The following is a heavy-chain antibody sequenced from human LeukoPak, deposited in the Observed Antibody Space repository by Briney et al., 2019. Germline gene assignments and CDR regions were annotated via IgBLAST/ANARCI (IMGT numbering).Heavy chain of an antibody. Sequence: SETLSLTCALSGGSISSGGYSWSWIRQPPGKGLEWIGYIYHSGSTYYNPSLKSRLTISVDTSKEQFSLKLSSVTAADTAVYYCARESSGYGSFYFDYWGQGTLVTVSS. D-gene: IGHD5-12*01. CDR3: ARESSGYGSFYFDY. CDR1: GGSISSGGYS. J-gene: IGHJ4*02. V-gene: IGHV4-30-2*01. CDR2: IYHSGST.